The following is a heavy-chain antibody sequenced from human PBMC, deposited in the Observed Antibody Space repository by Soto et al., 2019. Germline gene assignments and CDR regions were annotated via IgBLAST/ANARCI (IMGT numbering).Heavy chain of an antibody. Sequence: PSETLSLTCTVSGGSISSGGYYWSWIRQHPGKGLEWIGYIYYSGSTYYNPSLKSRVTISVDTSKNQFSLKLSSVTAADTAVYYCARDGLRNAVTTDPDYGMDVWGQGTTVTVSS. D-gene: IGHD4-17*01. CDR2: IYYSGST. J-gene: IGHJ6*02. V-gene: IGHV4-31*03. CDR1: GGSISSGGYY. CDR3: ARDGLRNAVTTDPDYGMDV.